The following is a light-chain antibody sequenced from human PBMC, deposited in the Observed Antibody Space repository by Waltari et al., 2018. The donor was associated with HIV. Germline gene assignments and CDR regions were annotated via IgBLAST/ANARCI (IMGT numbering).Light chain of an antibody. J-gene: IGKJ1*01. V-gene: IGKV1-8*01. Sequence: AIRMTQSPSSFPASTGDSVTITCRASQGISNDLAWYQQKPGGAPKLLIYAASTVHSGAPSRFGASGSGTDFNFTISCLQSEDFATYYCQQYYTYPWTLGQGTKVEIK. CDR2: AAS. CDR1: QGISND. CDR3: QQYYTYPWT.